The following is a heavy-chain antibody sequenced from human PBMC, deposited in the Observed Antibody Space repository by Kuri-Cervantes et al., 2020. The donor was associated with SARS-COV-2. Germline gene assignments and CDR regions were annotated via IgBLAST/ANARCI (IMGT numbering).Heavy chain of an antibody. CDR2: IYHSGST. D-gene: IGHD2-2*01. J-gene: IGHJ5*02. Sequence: SETLSLTCAVSGGSISRGGYSWSWIRQPPGKGLEWIGYIYHSGSTYYNPSLKSRVTISVDRSKNQFSLKLSSVTAADTAVYYCARGGGGCSSTSCYGFNWFDPWGQGTLVTVSS. CDR1: GGSISRGGYS. CDR3: ARGGGGCSSTSCYGFNWFDP. V-gene: IGHV4-30-2*01.